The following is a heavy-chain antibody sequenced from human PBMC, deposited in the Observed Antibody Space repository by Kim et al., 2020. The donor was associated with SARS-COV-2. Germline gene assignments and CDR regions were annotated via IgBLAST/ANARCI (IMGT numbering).Heavy chain of an antibody. D-gene: IGHD2-21*02. CDR2: INPSGGST. J-gene: IGHJ5*02. CDR1: GYTFTSYY. V-gene: IGHV1-46*01. Sequence: ASVKVSCKASGYTFTSYYMHWVRQAPGQGLEWMGIINPSGGSTSYAQKFQGRVTMTRDTSTSTVYMELSSLRSEDTAVYYCARYFCGGDCYSNWFDPWGQRTLVTVSS. CDR3: ARYFCGGDCYSNWFDP.